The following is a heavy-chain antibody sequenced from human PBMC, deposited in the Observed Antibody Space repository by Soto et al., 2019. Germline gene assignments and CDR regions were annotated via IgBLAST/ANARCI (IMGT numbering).Heavy chain of an antibody. Sequence: PGGSLRLSCAASGFTFSSYGMHWVRQAPGKGLEWVAVIWYDGSNKYYADSVKGRFTISRDNSKNTLYLQMNSLRAEDTAVYYCARDGYDFWSGYYNNRYNWFDPWGQGTLVTVSS. V-gene: IGHV3-33*01. D-gene: IGHD3-3*01. CDR1: GFTFSSYG. J-gene: IGHJ5*02. CDR2: IWYDGSNK. CDR3: ARDGYDFWSGYYNNRYNWFDP.